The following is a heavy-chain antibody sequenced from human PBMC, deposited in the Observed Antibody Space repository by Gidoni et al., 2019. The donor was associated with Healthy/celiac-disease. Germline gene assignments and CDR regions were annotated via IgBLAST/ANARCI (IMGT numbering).Heavy chain of an antibody. D-gene: IGHD2-21*02. Sequence: QVQLVESGGGVVQPGRSLRLSCAASGFTVSSYGMHWVRQAPGKGLEWVAVIWYDGSNKYYADSVKGRFTISRDNSKNTLYLQMNSLRAEDTAVYYCARDPGPYCGGDCLYGAFDYWGQGTLVTVSS. CDR2: IWYDGSNK. CDR3: ARDPGPYCGGDCLYGAFDY. J-gene: IGHJ4*02. CDR1: GFTVSSYG. V-gene: IGHV3-33*01.